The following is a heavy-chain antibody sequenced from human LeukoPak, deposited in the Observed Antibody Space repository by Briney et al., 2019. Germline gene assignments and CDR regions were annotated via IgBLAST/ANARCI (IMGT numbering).Heavy chain of an antibody. J-gene: IGHJ4*02. CDR3: ARVDTAMVTMAY. D-gene: IGHD5-18*01. Sequence: GGSLRLSCAASGFTFSTFAMIWVRQPPGKGLEWVSYIGSSGSTVYYADSVKGRFTISRDNAKNSLYMQMESLRDEDTAIYYCARVDTAMVTMAYWGQGTLVTVSS. V-gene: IGHV3-48*02. CDR2: IGSSGSTV. CDR1: GFTFSTFA.